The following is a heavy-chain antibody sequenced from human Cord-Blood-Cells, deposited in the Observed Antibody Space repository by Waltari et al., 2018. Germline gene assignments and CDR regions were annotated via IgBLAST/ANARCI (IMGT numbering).Heavy chain of an antibody. CDR3: ARDTAYCGGDCYSAFDI. Sequence: QVQLLQSGDEVKKTGSSVKVSCKASGGTFSSYAISWVGQAAGQGLEWMGGIIPIFGTANYAQKFQGRVTITADESTSTAYMELSSLRSEDTAVYYCARDTAYCGGDCYSAFDIWGQGTMVTVSS. V-gene: IGHV1-69*01. CDR2: IIPIFGTA. CDR1: GGTFSSYA. J-gene: IGHJ3*02. D-gene: IGHD2-21*02.